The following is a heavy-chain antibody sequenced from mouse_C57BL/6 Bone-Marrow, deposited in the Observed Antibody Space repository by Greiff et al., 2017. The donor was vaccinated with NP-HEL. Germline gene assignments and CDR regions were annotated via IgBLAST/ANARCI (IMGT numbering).Heavy chain of an antibody. V-gene: IGHV2-3*01. Sequence: VKLVESGPGLVAPSQSLSISCTASGFSLTSYGVSWVRQPPGKGLEWLGVIWGDGSTTYHSALLSRLSISKENSNSQVILILNSLQTDDTAAYYGAYYDYDVGFAYWGQGTLVTVSA. CDR2: IWGDGST. CDR1: GFSLTSYG. D-gene: IGHD2-4*01. CDR3: AYYDYDVGFAY. J-gene: IGHJ3*01.